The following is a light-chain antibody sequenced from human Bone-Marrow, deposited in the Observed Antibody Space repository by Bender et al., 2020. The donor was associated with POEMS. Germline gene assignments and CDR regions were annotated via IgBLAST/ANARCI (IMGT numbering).Light chain of an antibody. CDR2: EGD. J-gene: IGLJ3*02. CDR1: SSDVDVGGYNY. CDR3: CSYAENNFFV. Sequence: QSALTQPASVSGSLGQSITISCTGISSDVDVGGYNYVSWYQQHPGKAPRLLIYEGDKRPSGISSRFSGSKSGNTASLTISGLQTEDEAHYYCCSYAENNFFVFGGGTKLTVL. V-gene: IGLV2-23*01.